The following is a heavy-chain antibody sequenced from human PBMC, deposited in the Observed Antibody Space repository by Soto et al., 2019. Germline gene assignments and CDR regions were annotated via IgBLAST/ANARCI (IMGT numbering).Heavy chain of an antibody. Sequence: QVQLQESGPGLVKPSETLSLTCTVSGGSISSYYWSWIRQPPGKGLEWIGYIYYSGSTNYNPSLKSRVNISVDTSKNQFSLTLSSVTAADTAVYYCARGHSGSYRTGEGYYYGMDVWGQGTTVTVSS. D-gene: IGHD1-26*01. CDR2: IYYSGST. V-gene: IGHV4-59*01. CDR1: GGSISSYY. J-gene: IGHJ6*02. CDR3: ARGHSGSYRTGEGYYYGMDV.